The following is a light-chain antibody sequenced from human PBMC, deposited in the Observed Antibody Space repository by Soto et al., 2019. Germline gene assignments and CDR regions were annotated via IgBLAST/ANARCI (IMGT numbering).Light chain of an antibody. CDR3: QQLNSYPLT. CDR1: QGISSY. J-gene: IGKJ4*01. V-gene: IGKV1-9*01. Sequence: DIQLTQSPSFLSASVGDRVIITCRASQGISSYLAWYQQKPGKAPNLLIYAASTLQSGVPSRFSGSGSETEFTLTISSLQPEDFAIYYCQQLNSYPLTFGGGTKVEIK. CDR2: AAS.